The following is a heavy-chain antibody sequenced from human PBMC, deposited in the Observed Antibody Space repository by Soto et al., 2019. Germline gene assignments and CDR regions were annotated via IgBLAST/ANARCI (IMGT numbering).Heavy chain of an antibody. J-gene: IGHJ5*02. CDR3: AVTTVTNWFDP. CDR2: INHSGST. Sequence: SETLSLTCAVYGGSFRGYYWSWIRQPPGKGLEWIGEINHSGSTNYNPSLKSRVTISEDTSKNQFALKLSSVTAADTAVYYCAVTTVTNWFDPWGQGTLVTVSS. D-gene: IGHD4-4*01. CDR1: GGSFRGYY. V-gene: IGHV4-34*01.